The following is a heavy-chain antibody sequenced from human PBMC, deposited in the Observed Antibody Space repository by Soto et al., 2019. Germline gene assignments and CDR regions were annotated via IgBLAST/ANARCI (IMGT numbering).Heavy chain of an antibody. CDR2: IYYSGST. Sequence: SETLSLTCTVSGGSISSGGYYWSWIRQHPGKGLEWIGYIYYSGSTYYNPSLKSRVTISVDTSKNQFSLKLSSVTAADTAVYYCARAGAVPGYCSSTSCYGVLDYWGQGTLVTVSS. J-gene: IGHJ4*02. CDR1: GGSISSGGYY. D-gene: IGHD2-2*03. V-gene: IGHV4-31*03. CDR3: ARAGAVPGYCSSTSCYGVLDY.